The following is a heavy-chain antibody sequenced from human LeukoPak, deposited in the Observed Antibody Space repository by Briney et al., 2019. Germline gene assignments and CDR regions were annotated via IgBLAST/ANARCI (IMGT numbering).Heavy chain of an antibody. V-gene: IGHV4-59*08. CDR2: IYYSGST. J-gene: IGHJ4*02. CDR3: ARRDGGYDPIDY. Sequence: SETLSFTCPVSGGSFSSYYWTWFRQPPGKELDGIGYIYYSGSTNYNPSLKSRVTISVDTSKNQFSLKLSSVTAADTAVYYCARRDGGYDPIDYWGQGTLVTVSS. D-gene: IGHD5-12*01. CDR1: GGSFSSYY.